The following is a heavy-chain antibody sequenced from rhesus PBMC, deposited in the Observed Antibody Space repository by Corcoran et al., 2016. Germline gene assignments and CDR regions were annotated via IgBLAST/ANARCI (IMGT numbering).Heavy chain of an antibody. CDR1: GGSISSNY. Sequence: QVQLQESGPGLVKPSETLSLTCAVSGGSISSNYWSWIRQPPGKGLGWLGYIYGSGSSTNYNPSLKSRVTLSVDTSKNQFSLKLSSVTAADTAVYYCAREPPSYGSSLYYFDYWGQGVLVTVSS. J-gene: IGHJ4*01. CDR2: IYGSGSST. V-gene: IGHV4S11*01. D-gene: IGHD4-29*01. CDR3: AREPPSYGSSLYYFDY.